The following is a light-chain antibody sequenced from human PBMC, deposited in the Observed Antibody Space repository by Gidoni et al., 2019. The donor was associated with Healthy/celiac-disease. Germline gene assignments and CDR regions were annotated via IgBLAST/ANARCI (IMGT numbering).Light chain of an antibody. CDR3: SSYTSSSIL. CDR1: SSDVGGYNY. CDR2: EVS. V-gene: IGLV2-14*01. Sequence: QSALTQPASVSGSPAQSITISCTGTSSDVGGYNYVPWYQQPPGKAPKLMIYEVSNRPSGVPDRFSGSKSGNTASLTISGLQAEDEADYYCSSYTSSSILFGGGTKLTVL. J-gene: IGLJ2*01.